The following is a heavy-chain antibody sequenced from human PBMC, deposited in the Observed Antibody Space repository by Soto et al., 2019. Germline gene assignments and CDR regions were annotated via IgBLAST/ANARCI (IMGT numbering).Heavy chain of an antibody. V-gene: IGHV4-39*01. Sequence: PSETLSLTCTVSGGSISSSSYYWGWIRQPPGKGLEWIGSIYYSGSTYYNPSLKSRVTISVDTSKNQFSLKLSSVTAADTAVYYCAMDTAMEQGYWGQGTMVPVYS. J-gene: IGHJ4*02. CDR3: AMDTAMEQGY. D-gene: IGHD5-18*01. CDR1: GGSISSSSYY. CDR2: IYYSGST.